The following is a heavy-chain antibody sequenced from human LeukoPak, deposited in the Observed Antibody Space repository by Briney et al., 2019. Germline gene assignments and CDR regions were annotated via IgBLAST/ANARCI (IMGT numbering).Heavy chain of an antibody. Sequence: PGGSLRLSCAASGFTFSSYSMNWVRQAPGKGLEWVSYISSGSSTIYYADSVKGRFTISRDNAKNSLYLQMNSLRAEDTAVYYCARDDTAMAYNWFDPWGQGTLVTVSS. CDR2: ISSGSSTI. J-gene: IGHJ5*02. CDR1: GFTFSSYS. D-gene: IGHD5-18*01. CDR3: ARDDTAMAYNWFDP. V-gene: IGHV3-48*01.